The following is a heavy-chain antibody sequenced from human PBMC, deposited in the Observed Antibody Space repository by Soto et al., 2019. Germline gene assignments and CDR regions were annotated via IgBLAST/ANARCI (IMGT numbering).Heavy chain of an antibody. CDR2: INHSGST. J-gene: IGHJ4*02. CDR1: EGSSVGFY. D-gene: IGHD5-12*01. Sequence: VEEGSSVGFYGSRIIQKQGKGLEWIGEINHSGSTNYNPSLKSRVTISVDTSKNQFSLKLSSVTAADTAVYYCARGKWLRSSLAHWGQGTLVTVSS. CDR3: ARGKWLRSSLAH. V-gene: IGHV4-34*01.